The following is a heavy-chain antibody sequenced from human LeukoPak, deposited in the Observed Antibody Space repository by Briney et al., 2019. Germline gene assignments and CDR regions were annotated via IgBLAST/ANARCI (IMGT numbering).Heavy chain of an antibody. V-gene: IGHV3-48*03. CDR3: VRLRDYGGNSDGFDI. D-gene: IGHD4-23*01. Sequence: GGSLRLSCAASGFFFRSYEMNWVRQAPEKGLEWVSYISSSGTTIYYADSVKGRFTISRDNTNNALYLQMNSLRAEDTAVYYCVRLRDYGGNSDGFDIWGQGTMVTVSS. CDR1: GFFFRSYE. CDR2: ISSSGTTI. J-gene: IGHJ3*02.